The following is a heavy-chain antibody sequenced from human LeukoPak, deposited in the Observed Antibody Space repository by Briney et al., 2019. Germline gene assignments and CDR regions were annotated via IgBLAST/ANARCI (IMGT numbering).Heavy chain of an antibody. D-gene: IGHD1-26*01. CDR3: AGTHGQWELLQSNFDY. CDR2: IYYSGST. V-gene: IGHV4-39*05. Sequence: PSETPSLTCTVSGGSISSSSYYWGWIRQPPGKGLEWIGCIYYSGSTYYNPSLKSRVTMSVDTSKNQFSLKLSSVTAADTAVYYCAGTHGQWELLQSNFDYWGQGALVTVSS. CDR1: GGSISSSSYY. J-gene: IGHJ4*02.